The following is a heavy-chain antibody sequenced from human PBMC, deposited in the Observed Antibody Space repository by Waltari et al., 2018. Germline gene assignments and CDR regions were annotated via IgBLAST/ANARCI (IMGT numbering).Heavy chain of an antibody. D-gene: IGHD2-2*01. Sequence: GLEWVSGISWNSGSIGYADSVKGRFTISRDNAKNSLYLQMNSLRAEDTALYYCAKLGGSTSWGKMPDWYFDLWGRGTLVTVSS. J-gene: IGHJ2*01. CDR2: ISWNSGSI. CDR3: AKLGGSTSWGKMPDWYFDL. V-gene: IGHV3-9*01.